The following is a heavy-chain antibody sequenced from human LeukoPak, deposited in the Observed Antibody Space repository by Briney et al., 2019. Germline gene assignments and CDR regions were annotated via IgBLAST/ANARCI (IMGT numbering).Heavy chain of an antibody. CDR3: ARVRGDYDILTGYHYYYYMDV. V-gene: IGHV4-59*01. CDR1: GGSISSYY. Sequence: PSETLSLTCTVPGGSISSYYWSWIRQPPGKGLEWIGYIYYSGSTNYNPSLKSRVTISVDTSKNQFSLKLSSVTAADTAVYYCARVRGDYDILTGYHYYYYMDVWGKGTTVPVSS. D-gene: IGHD3-9*01. CDR2: IYYSGST. J-gene: IGHJ6*03.